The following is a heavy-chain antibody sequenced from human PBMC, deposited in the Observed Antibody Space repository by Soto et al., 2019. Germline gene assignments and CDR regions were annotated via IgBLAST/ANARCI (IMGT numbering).Heavy chain of an antibody. V-gene: IGHV3-23*01. CDR3: AKSRPLYDSSGYYYFDY. CDR1: VFTFSSYA. CDR2: ISGSGGST. J-gene: IGHJ4*02. D-gene: IGHD3-22*01. Sequence: GGSLIISCAASVFTFSSYAMSWVRQAPVKGLEWVSAISGSGGSTYYADSVKGRFTISRDNSKNTLYLQMNSLRAEDTAVYYCAKSRPLYDSSGYYYFDYWGQGTLVTVSS.